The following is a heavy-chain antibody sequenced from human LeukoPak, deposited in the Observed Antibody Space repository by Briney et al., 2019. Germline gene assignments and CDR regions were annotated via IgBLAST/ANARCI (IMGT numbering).Heavy chain of an antibody. Sequence: GGSLRLSCAASGFTFSDYYRSWIRQAPGKGLEWVLYISSSGSTIYYADSVKGRFTISRDNAKNSLYLQMNSLRAEDTAVYYCARGRTFFGVVIGFSVYFDYWGQGTLVTVSS. CDR1: GFTFSDYY. V-gene: IGHV3-11*01. CDR3: ARGRTFFGVVIGFSVYFDY. D-gene: IGHD3-3*01. J-gene: IGHJ4*02. CDR2: ISSSGSTI.